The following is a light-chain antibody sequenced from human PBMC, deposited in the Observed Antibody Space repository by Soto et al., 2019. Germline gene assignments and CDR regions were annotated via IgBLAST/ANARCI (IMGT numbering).Light chain of an antibody. V-gene: IGKV3-15*01. CDR1: QSVSSN. Sequence: EIVMTRSPATLSVSPGERATLSCRASQSVSSNLAWYQQKPGQAPRLLIYGASTRATGIPARFSGSGSGTEFTLTISSLQSEDFAVYYCQQYNNWLITFGQGTRLVI. CDR3: QQYNNWLIT. J-gene: IGKJ5*01. CDR2: GAS.